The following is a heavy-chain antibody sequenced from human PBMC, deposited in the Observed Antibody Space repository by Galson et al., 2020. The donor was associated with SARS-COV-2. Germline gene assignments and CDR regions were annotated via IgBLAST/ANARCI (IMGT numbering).Heavy chain of an antibody. D-gene: IGHD1-1*01. CDR3: ARDRINWNVGHYYYYYYRDV. CDR2: IIPILGIA. CDR1: GGTFSSYA. Sequence: SVKVSCKASGGTFSSYAISWVRQAPGQGLEWMGGIIPILGIANYAQKFQGRVTITADKSTSTAYMELSSLRSEDTAVYYCARDRINWNVGHYYYYYYRDVWGKGTTVTVSS. J-gene: IGHJ6*03. V-gene: IGHV1-69*10.